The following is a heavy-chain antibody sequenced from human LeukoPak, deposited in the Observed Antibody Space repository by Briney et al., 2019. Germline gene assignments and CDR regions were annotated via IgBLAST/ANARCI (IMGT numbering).Heavy chain of an antibody. J-gene: IGHJ6*03. CDR3: ARTSYGSGSLENYYYYYYMDV. D-gene: IGHD3-10*01. CDR2: MNPNSGNT. CDR1: GYTFTSYD. Sequence: ASVKVSCKASGYTFTSYDINWVRQATGQGLEWMGWMNPNSGNTGYAQKFQGRVTMTRNTSISTAYMELSSLRSEATAVYYCARTSYGSGSLENYYYYYYMDVWGKGTTVTVSS. V-gene: IGHV1-8*01.